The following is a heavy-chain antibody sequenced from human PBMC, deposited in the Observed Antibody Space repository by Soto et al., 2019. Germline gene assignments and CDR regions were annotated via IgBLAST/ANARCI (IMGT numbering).Heavy chain of an antibody. D-gene: IGHD2-15*01. CDR1: GGSFSGYY. J-gene: IGHJ4*02. V-gene: IGHV4-34*01. CDR2: INHSGGT. CDR3: ARGLTLSL. Sequence: QVQLQQWGAGRLKPSETLSLTCAVYGGSFSGYYWSWIRQPPGKGLEWIGEINHSGGTNYNPSLXSXVXXSVDTSKNQFSLKLSSVTAADTAVYYCARGLTLSLWGQGTLVTVSS.